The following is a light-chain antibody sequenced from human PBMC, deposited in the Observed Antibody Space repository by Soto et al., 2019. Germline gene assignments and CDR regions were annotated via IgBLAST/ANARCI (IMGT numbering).Light chain of an antibody. J-gene: IGKJ4*01. CDR2: GAS. V-gene: IGKV1-27*01. CDR3: QHYDNSLLT. Sequence: DVQMTQSPSSLYASVGDRVTITCRASRGVGNSLAWYQQKPGKVPTLLIYGASTLESGVPSRFSGSGSGTDFSLTISRLEPEDFAVYYCQHYDNSLLTFGGGTKVEIK. CDR1: RGVGNS.